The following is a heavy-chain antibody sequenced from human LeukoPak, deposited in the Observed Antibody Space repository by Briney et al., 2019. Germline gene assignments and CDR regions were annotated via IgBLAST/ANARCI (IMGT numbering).Heavy chain of an antibody. CDR3: AKDPRMAKTTYYYDSSGYPGD. CDR2: ISYDGSNK. V-gene: IGHV3-30*18. D-gene: IGHD3-22*01. Sequence: SGGSLRLSCAASGFPFSTYAMNWVRQAPGKGLEWVAVISYDGSNKYYADSVKGRFTISRDNSKNTLYLQMNSLRAEDTAVYYCAKDPRMAKTTYYYDSSGYPGDWGQGTLVTVSS. CDR1: GFPFSTYA. J-gene: IGHJ4*02.